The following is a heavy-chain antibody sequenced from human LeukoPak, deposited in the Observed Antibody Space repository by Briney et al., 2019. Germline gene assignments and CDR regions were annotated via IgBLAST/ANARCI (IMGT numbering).Heavy chain of an antibody. D-gene: IGHD3-22*01. Sequence: SETLSLTCTVSGGSISSSRHYWGWIRQPPGKGLEWIGNILYSGSTNYNPSLKSRVTTSVDTSKNQFSLKLSSVTAADTADYYCVRRVAGSSYRDYWGQGTLVTVSS. CDR2: ILYSGST. CDR3: VRRVAGSSYRDY. J-gene: IGHJ4*02. CDR1: GGSISSSRHY. V-gene: IGHV4-39*01.